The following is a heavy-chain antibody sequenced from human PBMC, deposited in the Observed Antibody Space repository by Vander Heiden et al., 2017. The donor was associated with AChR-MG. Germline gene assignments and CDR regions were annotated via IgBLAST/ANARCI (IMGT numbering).Heavy chain of an antibody. J-gene: IGHJ6*03. Sequence: QVQLVQSGAEVKKPGASVKVSCKASGYTFTSYDINWVRQATGHGLEWMGWMNPNSGNTGYAQKFQGRVTMTRNTSISTAYMELSSLRSEDTAVYYCARLIKKLVYSSSWYRMGNNYYYYYMDVWGKGTTVTVSS. CDR1: GYTFTSYD. CDR2: MNPNSGNT. CDR3: ARLIKKLVYSSSWYRMGNNYYYYYMDV. V-gene: IGHV1-8*01. D-gene: IGHD6-13*01.